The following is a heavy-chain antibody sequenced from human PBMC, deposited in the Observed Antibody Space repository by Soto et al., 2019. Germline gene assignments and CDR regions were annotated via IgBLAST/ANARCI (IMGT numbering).Heavy chain of an antibody. CDR3: AKEVLGSSSWSYYYYYMDV. CDR1: GFTFDDYA. D-gene: IGHD6-13*01. V-gene: IGHV3-9*01. CDR2: ISWNSGSI. Sequence: PGGSLRLSCAASGFTFDDYAMHWVRQAPGKGLEWVSGISWNSGSIGYADSVKGRFTISRDNAKNSLYLQMNSLRAEDTALYYCAKEVLGSSSWSYYYYYMDVWGKGTKVTV. J-gene: IGHJ6*03.